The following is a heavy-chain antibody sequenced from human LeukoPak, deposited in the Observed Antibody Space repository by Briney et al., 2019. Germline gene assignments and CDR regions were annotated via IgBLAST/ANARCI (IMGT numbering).Heavy chain of an antibody. CDR2: INDNGGWT. D-gene: IGHD1-26*01. J-gene: IGHJ4*02. V-gene: IGHV3-23*01. CDR3: AKFSGTRIREYYFDY. CDR1: GFTFSTYA. Sequence: GGSLRLSCVASGFTFSTYAVSWVRQAPRKGLEWASSINDNGGWTDYANSVKGRFTISRDNSKNTLYPQMNTLRAEDTAVYYCAKFSGTRIREYYFDYWGQGALVTVSS.